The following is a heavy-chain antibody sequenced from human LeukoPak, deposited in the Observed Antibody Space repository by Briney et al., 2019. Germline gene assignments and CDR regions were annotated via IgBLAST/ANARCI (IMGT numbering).Heavy chain of an antibody. Sequence: ASVKVSCKVSGYTLTKLSMHWVRQAPGKGLEWMGGFDPEDGETIYAQKFQGRVTMTEDTSTDTAYMELRSLRSEDTAVYFCATFSPILYRHWFDPWGQGTLVTVSS. CDR2: FDPEDGET. J-gene: IGHJ5*02. V-gene: IGHV1-24*01. CDR3: ATFSPILYRHWFDP. D-gene: IGHD4-11*01. CDR1: GYTLTKLS.